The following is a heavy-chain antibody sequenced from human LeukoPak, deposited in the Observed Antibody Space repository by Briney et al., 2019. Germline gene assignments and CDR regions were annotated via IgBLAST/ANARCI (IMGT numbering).Heavy chain of an antibody. J-gene: IGHJ4*02. CDR1: GFTFSSYS. Sequence: GGSLRLSCAASGFTFSSYSMNWVRQAPGKGLEWVSAISGSGGSTYYADSVKGRFTISRDNSKYTLYLQMNSLRAEDTAVYYCAKDRSTRRTVVVTAILNYWGQGTLVTVSS. CDR2: ISGSGGST. D-gene: IGHD2-21*02. CDR3: AKDRSTRRTVVVTAILNY. V-gene: IGHV3-23*01.